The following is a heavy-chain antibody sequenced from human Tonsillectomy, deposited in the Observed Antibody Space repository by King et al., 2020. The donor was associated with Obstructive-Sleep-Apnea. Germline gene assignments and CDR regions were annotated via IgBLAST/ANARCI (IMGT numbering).Heavy chain of an antibody. Sequence: QLVESGGGLVQPGGSLRISCVASGFSVSSNYMTWVRQAPGKGLEWVSVIYYGGSTYYADSVKGRFTISRDNSKNTLYLQMNSLRAGDTAVYYCAREWLLLGYYYGMDVWGQGTTVTVSS. D-gene: IGHD3-3*01. J-gene: IGHJ6*02. CDR3: AREWLLLGYYYGMDV. CDR1: GFSVSSNY. CDR2: IYYGGST. V-gene: IGHV3-66*01.